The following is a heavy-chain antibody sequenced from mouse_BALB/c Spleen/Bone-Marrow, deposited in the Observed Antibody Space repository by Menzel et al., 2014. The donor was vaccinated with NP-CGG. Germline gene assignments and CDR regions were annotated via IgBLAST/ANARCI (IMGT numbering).Heavy chain of an antibody. CDR1: GYTSSSYW. CDR2: ILPGSGST. J-gene: IGHJ2*01. D-gene: IGHD2-14*01. CDR3: AWYYRYDY. V-gene: IGHV1-9*01. Sequence: LVESGAELMKPGASVKISCKATGYTSSSYWIEWVKQRLGHGLEWIGEILPGSGSTNYNEKFKGKATFTADTSSNTAYMQLSSLTSEDSAVYYCAWYYRYDYWGQGTTLTVSS.